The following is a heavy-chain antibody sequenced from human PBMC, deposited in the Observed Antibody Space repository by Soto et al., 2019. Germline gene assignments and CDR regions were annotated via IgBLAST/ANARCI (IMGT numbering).Heavy chain of an antibody. D-gene: IGHD6-13*01. CDR3: SSSWYTDYYYYYGMDV. J-gene: IGHJ6*02. CDR1: GFTFSSYA. V-gene: IGHV3-30-3*01. CDR2: ISYDGSNK. Sequence: QVQLVESGGGVVQPGRSMRLSCAASGFTFSSYAMHWVRQAPGKGLEWVAVISYDGSNKYYADSVKGRFTNSRDKSKNTLYVQLNSMRAEDTAVYYCSSSWYTDYYYYYGMDVWGQGTTFTVSS.